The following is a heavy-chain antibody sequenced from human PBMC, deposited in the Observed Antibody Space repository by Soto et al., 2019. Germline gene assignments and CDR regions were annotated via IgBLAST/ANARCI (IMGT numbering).Heavy chain of an antibody. V-gene: IGHV1-18*04. J-gene: IGHJ4*02. CDR3: ARGHFDFWSGYPIEY. Sequence: QVQLVQSGAEVRKPGASVKVSCKASGYTFSNYGIYWLRQAPGQGLEWLGWVSTYNGDTNYAQKFHDRVTMTTHTSTNTASMELRSLKTDDTAVYSCARGHFDFWSGYPIEYWGQGTSVTVTS. CDR1: GYTFSNYG. CDR2: VSTYNGDT. D-gene: IGHD3-3*01.